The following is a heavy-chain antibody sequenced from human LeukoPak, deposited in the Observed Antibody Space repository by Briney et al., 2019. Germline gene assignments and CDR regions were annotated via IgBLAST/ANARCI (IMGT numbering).Heavy chain of an antibody. D-gene: IGHD6-13*01. CDR2: ISGSGGIT. J-gene: IGHJ3*02. CDR3: AKHLRQQDRNDAFDI. CDR1: GFTFSSYA. V-gene: IGHV3-23*01. Sequence: PGGSLRLSCAASGFTFSSYAMTWVRQAPGKGLEWVSTISGSGGITYYAGSVKGRFTISRDNSKNALYLQMNSLRVEDTAVYYCAKHLRQQDRNDAFDIWGQGTMVTVSS.